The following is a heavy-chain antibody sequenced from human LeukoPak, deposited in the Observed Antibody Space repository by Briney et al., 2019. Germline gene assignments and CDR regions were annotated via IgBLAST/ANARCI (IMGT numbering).Heavy chain of an antibody. V-gene: IGHV4-61*02. CDR2: IYTSGST. J-gene: IGHJ6*03. CDR3: ARDRDGTDYYYYYYMDV. Sequence: SETLSLTCTVSGGSISSGSYYWSWIRQPAGKGLEWIGRIYTSGSTNYNPSLKSRVTISVDTSKNQFSLKLSSVTAADTAVYYCARDRDGTDYYYYYYMDVWGKGTTVTVSS. CDR1: GGSISSGSYY. D-gene: IGHD5-24*01.